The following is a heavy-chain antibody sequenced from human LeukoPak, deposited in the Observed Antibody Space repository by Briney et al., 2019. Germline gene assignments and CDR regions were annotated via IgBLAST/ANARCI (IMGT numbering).Heavy chain of an antibody. CDR3: ATVGYLELYFDY. D-gene: IGHD1-7*01. CDR1: GGSISSYY. Sequence: PSETLSLTCTVSGGSISSYYWSWIRRPPGKGLEWIGYIYYSGSTNYNPSLKSRVTISVDTSKNQFSLKLSSVTAADTAVYYCATVGYLELYFDYWGQGTLVTVSS. J-gene: IGHJ4*02. V-gene: IGHV4-59*01. CDR2: IYYSGST.